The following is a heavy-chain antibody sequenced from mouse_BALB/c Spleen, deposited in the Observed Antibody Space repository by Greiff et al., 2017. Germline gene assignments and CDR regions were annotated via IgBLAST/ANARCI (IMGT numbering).Heavy chain of an antibody. J-gene: IGHJ4*01. D-gene: IGHD2-2*01. V-gene: IGHV7-3*02. Sequence: EVMLVESGGGLVQPGGSLRLSCATSGFTFTDYYMSWVRQPPGKALEWLGFIRNKANGYTTEYSASVKGQFTISRDNSQSILYLQMNTLRAEDSATYYCARDNGYDPYYAMDYWGQGTSVTVSS. CDR1: GFTFTDYY. CDR3: ARDNGYDPYYAMDY. CDR2: IRNKANGYTT.